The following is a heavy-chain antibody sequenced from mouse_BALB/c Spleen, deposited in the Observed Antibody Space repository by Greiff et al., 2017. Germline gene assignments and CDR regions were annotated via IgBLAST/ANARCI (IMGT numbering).Heavy chain of an antibody. Sequence: VHVKQSGPELVKPGASVKISCKASGYSFTGYFMNWVMQSHGKSLEWIGRINPYNGDTFYNQKFKGKATLTVDKSSSTAHMELRSLASEDSAVYYCARQYGKLYWYFDVWGAGTTVTVSS. D-gene: IGHD2-10*02. V-gene: IGHV1-20*02. CDR2: INPYNGDT. CDR3: ARQYGKLYWYFDV. CDR1: GYSFTGYF. J-gene: IGHJ1*01.